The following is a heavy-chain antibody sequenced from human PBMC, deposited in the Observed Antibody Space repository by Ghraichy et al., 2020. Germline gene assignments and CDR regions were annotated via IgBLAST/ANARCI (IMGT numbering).Heavy chain of an antibody. CDR2: ILPMFGTA. Sequence: SVKVSCKASGGTFSNYAISWVRQAPGQGLEWMGNILPMFGTANYAQKFKGRITVSADESTSTAYMELSSLRSEDTAVYFCAREVVTQFQFYFDYWGQGTLVTVSS. CDR3: AREVVTQFQFYFDY. CDR1: GGTFSNYA. V-gene: IGHV1-69*13. J-gene: IGHJ4*02. D-gene: IGHD2-21*02.